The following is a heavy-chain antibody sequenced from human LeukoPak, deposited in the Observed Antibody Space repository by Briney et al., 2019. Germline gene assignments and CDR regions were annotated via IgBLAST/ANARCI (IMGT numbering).Heavy chain of an antibody. CDR3: ARETVAGTIDAFDI. CDR1: GGSISSSSYY. J-gene: IGHJ3*02. D-gene: IGHD6-19*01. V-gene: IGHV4-61*02. Sequence: SETLSLTCTVSGGSISSSSYYWSWIRQPAGKGLEWIGRIYTSGSTNYNPSLKSRVTISVDTSKNQFSLKLSSVTAADTAVYYCARETVAGTIDAFDIWGQGTMVTVSS. CDR2: IYTSGST.